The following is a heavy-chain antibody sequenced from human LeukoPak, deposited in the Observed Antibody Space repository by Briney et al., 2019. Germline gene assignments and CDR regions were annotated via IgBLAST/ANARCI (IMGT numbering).Heavy chain of an antibody. Sequence: SETLSLTCAVYGGSFSGYYWSWIRQPPGKGLEWIREINHSGSTNYNPSLKSRVTISVDTSKNQFSLKLSSVTAADTAVYYCARVVGYCSSTSCYWKQSNLYWGYNWFDPWGQGTLVTVSS. CDR3: ARVVGYCSSTSCYWKQSNLYWGYNWFDP. CDR2: INHSGST. D-gene: IGHD2-2*01. V-gene: IGHV4-34*01. J-gene: IGHJ5*02. CDR1: GGSFSGYY.